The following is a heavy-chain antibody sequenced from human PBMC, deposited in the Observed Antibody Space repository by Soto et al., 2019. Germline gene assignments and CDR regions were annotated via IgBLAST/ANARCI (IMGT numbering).Heavy chain of an antibody. CDR3: ATGGYNWNDFSPYYIMDV. J-gene: IGHJ6*03. CDR1: GYTLTELS. CDR2: FDPEDGET. V-gene: IGHV1-24*01. Sequence: GASVKVSCKVSGYTLTELSMHWVRQAPGKGLEWMGGFDPEDGETIYAQKFQGRVTMTEDTSTDTAYMELSSLRSEDTAVYYCATGGYNWNDFSPYYIMDVWGKGTTVTASS. D-gene: IGHD1-20*01.